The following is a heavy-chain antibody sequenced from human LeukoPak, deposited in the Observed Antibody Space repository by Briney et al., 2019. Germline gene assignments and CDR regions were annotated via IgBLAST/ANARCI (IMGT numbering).Heavy chain of an antibody. CDR2: IYYSGST. V-gene: IGHV4-59*01. CDR3: ARDRRFGGYNAFDI. D-gene: IGHD5-12*01. J-gene: IGHJ3*02. Sequence: SETQSLTCTVSGGSISSYYWNWIRQPPGKGLEWIGYIYYSGSTNYNPSLKRRVTISVDTSKNQFSLKLSSVTAADTAVYYCARDRRFGGYNAFDIWGQGTMVTVSS. CDR1: GGSISSYY.